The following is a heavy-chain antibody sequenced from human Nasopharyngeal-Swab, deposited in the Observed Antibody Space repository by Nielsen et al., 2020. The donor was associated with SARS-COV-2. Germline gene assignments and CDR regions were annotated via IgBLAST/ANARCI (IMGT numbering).Heavy chain of an antibody. Sequence: ASVKVSCKASGYTFTGYYMHWVRQAPGQGLEWMGRINPNSGGTNYAQKFQGRVTMTRDTSISTAYMELSSLRSEDTAVYYCARAFSSWYVMQASDYFDYWGQGTLVTVSS. D-gene: IGHD6-13*01. CDR3: ARAFSSWYVMQASDYFDY. J-gene: IGHJ4*02. V-gene: IGHV1-2*06. CDR1: GYTFTGYY. CDR2: INPNSGGT.